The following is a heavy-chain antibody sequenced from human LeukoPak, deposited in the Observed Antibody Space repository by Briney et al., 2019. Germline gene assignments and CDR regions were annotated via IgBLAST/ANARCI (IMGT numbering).Heavy chain of an antibody. CDR3: ARDINGYYYDSHGYYPTDL. CDR2: ISVHNGDT. CDR1: GYTFSSYG. V-gene: IGHV1-18*01. Sequence: ASVKVSCKASGYTFSSYGISWVRQAPGQGLEWMGWISVHNGDTNYPQRLQGRVTMTTDTSTTTAYMELRSLRSDDTAVYYCARDINGYYYDSHGYYPTDLWGQGTLVTVSS. D-gene: IGHD3-22*01. J-gene: IGHJ5*02.